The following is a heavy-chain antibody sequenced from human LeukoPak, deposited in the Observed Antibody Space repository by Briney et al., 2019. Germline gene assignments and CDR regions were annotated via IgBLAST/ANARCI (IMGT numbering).Heavy chain of an antibody. V-gene: IGHV3-23*01. CDR3: ARAGNTRFDY. Sequence: GGTLRLSCGASGFTFSNYAMSWVRQAPGKGLEWVSGISGSDGSTYYADSVKGRFTISRDNSKNTLYLQMNSLRAEDTAVYYCARAGNTRFDYWGQGTLVTVSS. J-gene: IGHJ4*02. D-gene: IGHD2/OR15-2a*01. CDR2: ISGSDGST. CDR1: GFTFSNYA.